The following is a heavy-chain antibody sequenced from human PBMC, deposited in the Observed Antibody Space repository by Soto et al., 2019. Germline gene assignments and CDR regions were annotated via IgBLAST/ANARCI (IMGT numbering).Heavy chain of an antibody. CDR1: GFTFSSYG. D-gene: IGHD3-10*01. Sequence: GGSLRLSCAASGFTFSSYGMHWVRQAPGKGLEWVAVISYDGSNKYYADSVKGRFTISRDNSKNTLYLQMNSLRAEDTAVYYCAKNRVVRGVIIDYWGQGTLVTVSS. J-gene: IGHJ4*02. V-gene: IGHV3-30*18. CDR2: ISYDGSNK. CDR3: AKNRVVRGVIIDY.